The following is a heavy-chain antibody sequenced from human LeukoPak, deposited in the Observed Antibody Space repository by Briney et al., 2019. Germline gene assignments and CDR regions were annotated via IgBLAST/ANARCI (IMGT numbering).Heavy chain of an antibody. V-gene: IGHV1-69*13. J-gene: IGHJ4*02. CDR2: IIPMFGRA. CDR1: GGTFSRYS. D-gene: IGHD3-22*01. Sequence: ASVKVSCKASGGTFSRYSISWVRQAPGQGLEWMGGIIPMFGRANYAQKFQGRLTITADESSTTAYMELSGLRSEDTAVYYCATDASIYDSRGYYYLWWGQGTLVTVSS. CDR3: ATDASIYDSRGYYYLW.